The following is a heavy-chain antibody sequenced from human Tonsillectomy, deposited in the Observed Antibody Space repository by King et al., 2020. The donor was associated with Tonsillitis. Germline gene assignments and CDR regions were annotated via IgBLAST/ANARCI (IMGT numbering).Heavy chain of an antibody. J-gene: IGHJ4*02. CDR2: ISGDGGRT. Sequence: VQLVESGGGLVQPGGSLRLSCAASGFTFSSYAMNWVRQAPGKGLEYVSAISGDGGRTYYANSVKGRFTISRDNSKNTVYLQMGSLRAEDMGVYYCARDLWGATLYFLYLWGQGTLVTVSS. CDR3: ARDLWGATLYFLYL. V-gene: IGHV3-64*01. D-gene: IGHD1-26*01. CDR1: GFTFSSYA.